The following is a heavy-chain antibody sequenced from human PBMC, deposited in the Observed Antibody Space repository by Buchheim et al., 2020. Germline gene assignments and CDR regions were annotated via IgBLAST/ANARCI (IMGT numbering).Heavy chain of an antibody. CDR3: ARGTPRYYFDF. J-gene: IGHJ4*02. CDR1: GDSMERGGFY. V-gene: IGHV4-31*03. D-gene: IGHD3-10*01. Sequence: QVQLQESGPGLVKPSQTLSLTCTVSGDSMERGGFYWNWIRQHPGMGLEFIGYMYNSGSTYFNPSLSSRVTISTETSKNQFSLKLSSVTAADTAVYFCARGTPRYYFDFWGQGTL. CDR2: MYNSGST.